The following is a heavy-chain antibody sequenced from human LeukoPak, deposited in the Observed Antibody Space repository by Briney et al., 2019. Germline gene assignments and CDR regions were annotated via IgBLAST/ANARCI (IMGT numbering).Heavy chain of an antibody. J-gene: IGHJ6*02. Sequence: SQTLSLTCTVSGGSISSGGYSWSWIRQHPGKGLEWIGYIYYSGSTYYNPSLKSRVTISVDTSKNQFSLKLSSVTAADTAVYYCARGAVVVVPAAIESGRYYYYGMDVWGQGTTVTVSS. V-gene: IGHV4-31*03. CDR3: ARGAVVVVPAAIESGRYYYYGMDV. CDR1: GGSISSGGYS. CDR2: IYYSGST. D-gene: IGHD2-2*02.